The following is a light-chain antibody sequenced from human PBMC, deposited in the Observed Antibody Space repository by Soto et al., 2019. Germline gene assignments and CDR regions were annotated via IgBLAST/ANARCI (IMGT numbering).Light chain of an antibody. CDR2: SSS. V-gene: IGLV1-44*01. Sequence: QAVVTQPPSASGTPGQRVTIFCSGSNSNIGSNSVTWYQQLPGKAPKVFIYSSSQRPSGVPDRFSGSKSGTSASLAISGLQSEDEADYYCAAWDDSLNGVLFGGGTKLTVL. CDR1: NSNIGSNS. J-gene: IGLJ2*01. CDR3: AAWDDSLNGVL.